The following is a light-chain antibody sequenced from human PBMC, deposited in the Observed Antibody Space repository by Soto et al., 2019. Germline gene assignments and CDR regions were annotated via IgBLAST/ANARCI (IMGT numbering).Light chain of an antibody. CDR2: GAS. V-gene: IGKV3-15*01. J-gene: IGKJ5*01. CDR1: QSVTTN. Sequence: EIVMTQSPATLSVSPGDRVTLSCRASQSVTTNLAWYQQKPCQAPRLLIYGASTRAPRIPARFSGSGSVTEFTLTISSLQSEDFAVYYCQQYNIWPPITFGQGTRLEIK. CDR3: QQYNIWPPIT.